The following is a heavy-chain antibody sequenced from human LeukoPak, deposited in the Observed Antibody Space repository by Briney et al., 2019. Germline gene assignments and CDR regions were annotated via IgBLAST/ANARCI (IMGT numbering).Heavy chain of an antibody. J-gene: IGHJ6*03. CDR3: ARGIGTGYSSYYMDV. D-gene: IGHD5-18*01. CDR1: GGTFSSYA. V-gene: IGHV1-69*05. CDR2: IIPIFGTA. Sequence: GASVKVSCKASGGTFSSYAISWVRQAPGQGLEWMGGIIPIFGTANYAQKFQGRVTITTDESTSTAYTELSSLRSEDTAVYYCARGIGTGYSSYYMDVWGKGTTVTVSS.